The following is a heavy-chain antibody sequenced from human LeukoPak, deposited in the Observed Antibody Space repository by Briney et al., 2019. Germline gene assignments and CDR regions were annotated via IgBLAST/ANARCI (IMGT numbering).Heavy chain of an antibody. CDR1: GFPFSGYG. CDR2: AYGDGSSQ. Sequence: GGSLRLSCAASGFPFSGYGMHWVRQAPGKGLEWVAVAYGDGSSQYYADSVKGRFSISKDISKSTLSLQMNSLRAEDTAVYSCATGGNFYYSHWGQGTLVTVSS. D-gene: IGHD4-11*01. CDR3: ATGGNFYYSH. V-gene: IGHV3-33*01. J-gene: IGHJ1*01.